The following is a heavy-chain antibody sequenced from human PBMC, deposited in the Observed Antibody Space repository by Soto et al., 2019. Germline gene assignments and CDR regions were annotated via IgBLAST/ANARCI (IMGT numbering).Heavy chain of an antibody. V-gene: IGHV3-53*02. J-gene: IGHJ4*02. CDR3: ASTRGSSYDY. D-gene: IGHD6-6*01. CDR1: GFTVSGNY. CDR2: IYNGGGT. Sequence: EVQLVETGGGLIQPGGSLRLSCAASGFTVSGNYMSWDRQAPGKGLQWVSVIYNGGGTYYADSVKGRFTISRANSKNTLYLQMNSPRAEDTAVYYCASTRGSSYDYWGQGTLVTVSS.